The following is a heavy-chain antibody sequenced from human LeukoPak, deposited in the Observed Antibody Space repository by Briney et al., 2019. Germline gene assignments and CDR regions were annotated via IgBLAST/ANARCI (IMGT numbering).Heavy chain of an antibody. Sequence: ASVNVSCKASGYTFTSYDINWVRQATGQGLEWVAWMNPNSGNTGYAQKFQGRVTMTRSTSISTAYMELSGLRSDDTAVYYCVRDRLLGQQLVPSFDYWGQGTLVTISS. V-gene: IGHV1-8*02. D-gene: IGHD6-13*01. CDR3: VRDRLLGQQLVPSFDY. J-gene: IGHJ4*02. CDR2: MNPNSGNT. CDR1: GYTFTSYD.